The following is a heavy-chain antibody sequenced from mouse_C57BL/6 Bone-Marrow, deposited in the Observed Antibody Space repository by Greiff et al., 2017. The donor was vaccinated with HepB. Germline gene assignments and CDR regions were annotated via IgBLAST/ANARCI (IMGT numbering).Heavy chain of an antibody. CDR2: INPNNGGT. V-gene: IGHV1-22*01. Sequence: VQLKESGPELVKPGASVKMSCKASGYTFTDYNMHWVKQSHGKSLEWIGFINPNNGGTSYNQKFKGKATFTVNKSSSTAYMELRSLTSEDSAVYYCAKAFDSFYAMDYWGQGTSVTVSS. J-gene: IGHJ4*01. CDR1: GYTFTDYN. CDR3: AKAFDSFYAMDY. D-gene: IGHD2-12*01.